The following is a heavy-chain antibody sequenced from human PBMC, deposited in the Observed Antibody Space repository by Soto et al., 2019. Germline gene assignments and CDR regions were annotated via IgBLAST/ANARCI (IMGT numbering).Heavy chain of an antibody. CDR2: IYYSGST. J-gene: IGHJ5*02. V-gene: IGHV4-59*01. Sequence: SETLSLTCTVSGGSISSYYWSWIRQPPGKGLEWIGYIYYSGSTNYNPSLKSRVTISVDTPKNQFSLKLSSVTAADTAVYYCARGSSGSYYNRFDPWGQGTLVTVSS. D-gene: IGHD3-10*01. CDR1: GGSISSYY. CDR3: ARGSSGSYYNRFDP.